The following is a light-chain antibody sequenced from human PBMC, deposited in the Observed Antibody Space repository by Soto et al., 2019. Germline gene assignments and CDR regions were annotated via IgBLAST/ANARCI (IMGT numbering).Light chain of an antibody. J-gene: IGLJ2*01. CDR2: DVT. Sequence: QSVLTHPASVSGSPGQSITISCAGTSGDVGAYNFVTWFQQHPGKVPKLIIYDVTDRPSGVSDRFSGSKSGNTASLTISGLLAEDEADYYCGSYTTINTMIFGGGTKLTVL. V-gene: IGLV2-14*01. CDR1: SGDVGAYNF. CDR3: GSYTTINTMI.